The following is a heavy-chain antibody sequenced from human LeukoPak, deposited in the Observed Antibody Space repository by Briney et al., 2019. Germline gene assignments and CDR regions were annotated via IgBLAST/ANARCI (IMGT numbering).Heavy chain of an antibody. V-gene: IGHV4-34*01. CDR2: INHSGST. J-gene: IGHJ6*03. CDR1: GASFSGYY. CDR3: ARHGSSGYMYYYYYMDV. D-gene: IGHD3-22*01. Sequence: SSETLSLTCAVYGASFSGYYWSWIRQPPGKGLEWIGEINHSGSTNYNPSLKSRVTISVDTSKNQFSLKLSSVTAADTAVYYCARHGSSGYMYYYYYMDVWGKGTTVTVSS.